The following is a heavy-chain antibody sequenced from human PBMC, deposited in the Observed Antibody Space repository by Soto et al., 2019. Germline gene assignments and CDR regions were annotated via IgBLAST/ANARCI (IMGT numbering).Heavy chain of an antibody. D-gene: IGHD5-18*01. CDR1: GGSFSGYY. CDR3: ARANSRIHHLGAYDY. CDR2: INHSGST. Sequence: PSETLSLTCAVYGGSFSGYYWSWIRQPPGKGLEWIGEINHSGSTNYNPSLKSRVTISVDTSKNQFSLKLSSVTAADTAVYYCARANSRIHHLGAYDYWGQGTLVTVSS. J-gene: IGHJ4*02. V-gene: IGHV4-34*01.